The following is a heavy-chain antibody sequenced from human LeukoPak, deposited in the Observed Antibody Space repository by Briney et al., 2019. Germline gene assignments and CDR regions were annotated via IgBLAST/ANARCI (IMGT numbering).Heavy chain of an antibody. J-gene: IGHJ4*02. V-gene: IGHV3-30*04. Sequence: GGSLRLSCAASGFTFSSYAMHWVRQAPGKGLEWVAVISYDGSNKYYADSVKGRFTISRDNSKNTLYLQMNSLRAEDMALYYCAKDSGTPGIAAAAYDYWGQGTLVTVSS. CDR1: GFTFSSYA. CDR3: AKDSGTPGIAAAAYDY. D-gene: IGHD6-13*01. CDR2: ISYDGSNK.